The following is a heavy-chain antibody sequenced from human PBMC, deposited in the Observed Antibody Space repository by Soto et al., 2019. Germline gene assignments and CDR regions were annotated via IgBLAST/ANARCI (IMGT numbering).Heavy chain of an antibody. Sequence: GASVKVSCKASGYTLTSYGISWVRQATGQGLEWMGWISAYNGNTNYAQKLQGRVTMTTDTSTSTAYMELRSLRSDDTAVYYCARDMDDILTGYYLWRNWFDPWGQGTLVTVSS. J-gene: IGHJ5*02. V-gene: IGHV1-18*01. D-gene: IGHD3-9*01. CDR1: GYTLTSYG. CDR2: ISAYNGNT. CDR3: ARDMDDILTGYYLWRNWFDP.